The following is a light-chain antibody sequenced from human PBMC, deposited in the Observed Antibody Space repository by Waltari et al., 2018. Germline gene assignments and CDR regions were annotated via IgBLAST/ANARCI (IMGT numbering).Light chain of an antibody. CDR2: DDS. J-gene: IGLJ2*01. CDR3: QSYDSGLNGLF. CDR1: SSNIGSPYN. Sequence: QSVLTQPPSVSGAPGQRVTISCTGSSSNIGSPYNVHWYQQVPGRAPKLLIYDDSHRPSGVPDRFSGSKSGNSASLAITGLQAEDEAEYFCQSYDSGLNGLFFGGGTKVTVL. V-gene: IGLV1-40*01.